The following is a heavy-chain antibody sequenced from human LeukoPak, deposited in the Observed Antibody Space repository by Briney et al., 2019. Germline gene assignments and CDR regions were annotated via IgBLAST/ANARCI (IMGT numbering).Heavy chain of an antibody. Sequence: ASVKVSCKASGYTLRSYGVSWVRQAPGQGLEWMGWISAYNGNTNSAQNFQGRVTMTTDTSTNTAYMELRSLRSDDTAIYYCARALPYDFWSGYQDYWGQGTLVTVSS. CDR2: ISAYNGNT. CDR1: GYTLRSYG. J-gene: IGHJ4*02. D-gene: IGHD3-3*01. V-gene: IGHV1-18*01. CDR3: ARALPYDFWSGYQDY.